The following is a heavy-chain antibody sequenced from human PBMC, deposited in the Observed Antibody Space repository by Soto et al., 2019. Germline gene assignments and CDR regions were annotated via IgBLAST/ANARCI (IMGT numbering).Heavy chain of an antibody. Sequence: GGSLRLSCAASGFTFSSYAMYWVRQAPGKGLEYVSAINSNGGSTYYANSVKGRFTITRDNSKNTLYLQMGSLRAEDMAVYYCARTSQYYFDYWGQGTLVTVSS. CDR1: GFTFSSYA. CDR3: ARTSQYYFDY. V-gene: IGHV3-64*01. J-gene: IGHJ4*02. CDR2: INSNGGST.